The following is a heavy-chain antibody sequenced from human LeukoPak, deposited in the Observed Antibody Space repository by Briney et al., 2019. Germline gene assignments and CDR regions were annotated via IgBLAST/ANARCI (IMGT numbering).Heavy chain of an antibody. J-gene: IGHJ4*02. CDR2: IYTSGST. Sequence: PSETPSLTCTVSGGSISSYYWSWIRQPAGKGLEWIGRIYTSGSTNYNPSLKSRVTISVDKSKNQFSLKLSSVTAADTAVYYCARDGAVAGTVDYWGQGTLVTVSS. V-gene: IGHV4-4*07. CDR1: GGSISSYY. D-gene: IGHD6-19*01. CDR3: ARDGAVAGTVDY.